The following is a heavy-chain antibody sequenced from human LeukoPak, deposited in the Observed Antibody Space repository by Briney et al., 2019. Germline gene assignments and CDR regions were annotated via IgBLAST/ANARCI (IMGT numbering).Heavy chain of an antibody. J-gene: IGHJ4*02. CDR1: GGSISSYY. Sequence: SETLSLTCTVSGGSISSYYWTWIRQPPGKGLEWIGYIYSSGSTNYNPSLKSRVTISVDTSKNKFSLKLNSVTAADTAVYYCARATTVTTFIDYWGQGTLVTVSS. V-gene: IGHV4-59*01. CDR2: IYSSGST. D-gene: IGHD4-17*01. CDR3: ARATTVTTFIDY.